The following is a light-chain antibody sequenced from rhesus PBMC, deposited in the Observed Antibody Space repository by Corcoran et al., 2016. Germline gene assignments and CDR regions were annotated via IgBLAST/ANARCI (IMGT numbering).Light chain of an antibody. CDR1: SSDIGGYNY. Sequence: QAAMTQPRSVSGSPGQSVTISCTGTSSDIGGYNYVSWYQHHPGTAPKLIILEVTKRPSGVSDRFSGSRSGNTASLTISGLQAEDEADYYRHSYAGSNTFHIFGTGTRLTVL. J-gene: IGLJ1*01. V-gene: IGLV2-32*02. CDR2: EVT. CDR3: HSYAGSNTFHI.